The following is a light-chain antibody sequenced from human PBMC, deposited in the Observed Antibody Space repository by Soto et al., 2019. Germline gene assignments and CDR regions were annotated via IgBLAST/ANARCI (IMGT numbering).Light chain of an antibody. J-gene: IGKJ4*01. CDR1: QSVSSSY. CDR3: QQYGSSPLT. CDR2: GAS. Sequence: EIVLTQSPGTLSLSPGERATLSCRASQSVSSSYLAWYQQKPGQAPRLLIYGASSRTTGTPDRFSGSGSGTEFTLTISRLEPDDFAVYYCQQYGSSPLTFGGGTKVEIK. V-gene: IGKV3-20*01.